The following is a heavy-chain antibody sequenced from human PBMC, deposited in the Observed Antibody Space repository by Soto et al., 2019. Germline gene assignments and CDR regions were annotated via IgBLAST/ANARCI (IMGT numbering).Heavy chain of an antibody. D-gene: IGHD6-19*01. CDR1: GGSISSGGYY. CDR2: IYYSGST. V-gene: IGHV4-31*03. Sequence: SETLSLTCTVSGGSISSGGYYWNWIRQHPGKGLEWIGYIYYSGSTYYNPSLKSRVTISVDTSKNQFSLKLSSVTAADTAVYYCAKGGRQWLVTSDFNYWGQGALVTVSS. CDR3: AKGGRQWLVTSDFNY. J-gene: IGHJ4*02.